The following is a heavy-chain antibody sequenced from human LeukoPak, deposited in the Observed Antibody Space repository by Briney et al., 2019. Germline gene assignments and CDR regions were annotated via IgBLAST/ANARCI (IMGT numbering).Heavy chain of an antibody. Sequence: GGSLRLSCAASGFTFDRVTIHWVRQTPGKGREWVSINRRGHTFYADSVKGRFTISRDNSRNSVFPQMNSLRPEDTALYHCAKEVDCPSDCLFFHSWGQGTLVTVSS. CDR3: AKEVDCPSDCLFFHS. J-gene: IGHJ4*02. V-gene: IGHV3-43*01. D-gene: IGHD2-21*02. CDR1: GFTFDRVT. CDR2: NRRGHT.